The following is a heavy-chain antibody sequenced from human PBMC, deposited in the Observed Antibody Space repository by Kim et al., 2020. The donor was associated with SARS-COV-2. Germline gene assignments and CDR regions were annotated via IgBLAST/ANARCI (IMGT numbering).Heavy chain of an antibody. CDR1: GFTVSSNH. V-gene: IGHV3-53*01. Sequence: GGSLRLSCAASGFTVSSNHMTWVRQAPGKGLEWLSIIYSGGSTYYADSVKGRFTISRDKSKNTLYLQINSLRAEDTAVYYCAALPTGAYWGQGTLVTVS. CDR2: IYSGGST. CDR3: AALPTGAY. D-gene: IGHD1-1*01. J-gene: IGHJ4*02.